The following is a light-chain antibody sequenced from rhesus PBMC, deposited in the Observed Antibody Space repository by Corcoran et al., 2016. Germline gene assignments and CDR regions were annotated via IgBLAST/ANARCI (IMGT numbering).Light chain of an antibody. J-gene: IGLJ1*01. CDR3: SSYTTSDTYI. Sequence: QAAPTKSPSVSGSPGQSVTISCTGTSSDIGASNRVSWFQQHPGKAPKLMIYEVSKRPSGVSDRFSGSKSGNTASLTISGLQAEDEADYYCSSYTTSDTYIFGPGTRLTVL. CDR2: EVS. CDR1: SSDIGASNR. V-gene: IGLV2-13*03.